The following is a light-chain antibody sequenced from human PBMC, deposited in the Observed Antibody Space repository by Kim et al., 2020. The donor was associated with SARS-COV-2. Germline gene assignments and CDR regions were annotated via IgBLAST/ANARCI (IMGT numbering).Light chain of an antibody. CDR1: QSVSSNY. Sequence: EIVLTQSPGTLSLSPGERATLSCRASQSVSSNYLAWYQQKPGQAPRLLIYGASSRATGIPDRFSGSGSGTDFTLTITRLEPEDFAVYYCQQYSSSPETFGQGNKVDIK. CDR2: GAS. CDR3: QQYSSSPET. J-gene: IGKJ1*01. V-gene: IGKV3-20*01.